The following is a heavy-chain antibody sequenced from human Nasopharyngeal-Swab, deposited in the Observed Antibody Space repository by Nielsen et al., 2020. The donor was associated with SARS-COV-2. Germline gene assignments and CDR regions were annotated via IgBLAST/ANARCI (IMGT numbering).Heavy chain of an antibody. CDR3: ARPSGSYSVPAFDI. V-gene: IGHV1-18*01. CDR1: GYTFTSYG. J-gene: IGHJ3*02. CDR2: ISAYNGNT. Sequence: ASVKVSCKASGYTFTSYGISWVRQAPGQGLEWMGWISAYNGNTNYAQKLQGRVTMTTDTSTSTAYMELRSLRSDDTAVYYCARPSGSYSVPAFDIWGQGTMVTVSS. D-gene: IGHD1-26*01.